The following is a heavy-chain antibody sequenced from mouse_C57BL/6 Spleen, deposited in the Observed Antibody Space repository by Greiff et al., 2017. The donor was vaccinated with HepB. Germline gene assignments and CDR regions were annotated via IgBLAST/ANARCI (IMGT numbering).Heavy chain of an antibody. V-gene: IGHV5-6*01. CDR2: ISSGGSYT. J-gene: IGHJ1*03. CDR3: ASNYEGGYFDV. D-gene: IGHD2-4*01. CDR1: GFTFSSYG. Sequence: EVHLVESGGDLVKPGGSLKLSCAASGFTFSSYGMSWVRQTPDKRLEWVATISSGGSYTYYPDSVKGRFTISRDKAKNTLYLQMSSLKSEDTAMYYCASNYEGGYFDVWGTGTTVTVSS.